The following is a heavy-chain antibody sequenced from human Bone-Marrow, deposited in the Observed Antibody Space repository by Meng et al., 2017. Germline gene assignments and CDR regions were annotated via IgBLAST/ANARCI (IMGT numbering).Heavy chain of an antibody. CDR1: GFTFDDYA. CDR3: ARHFHYSRGFMWSAVIAAAGTGRDY. D-gene: IGHD6-13*01. J-gene: IGHJ4*02. CDR2: ISWNSGSI. Sequence: GGSLRLSCAASGFTFDDYAMHWVRHAPGKGLEWVSGISWNSGSIGYADSVKGRFTISRDNAKNSLYLQMNSLRAEDTAVYYCARHFHYSRGFMWSAVIAAAGTGRDYWARERWSPSPQ. V-gene: IGHV3-9*01.